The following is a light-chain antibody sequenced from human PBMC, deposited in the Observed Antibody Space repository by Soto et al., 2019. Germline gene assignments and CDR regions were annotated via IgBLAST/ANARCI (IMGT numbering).Light chain of an antibody. CDR1: QGIGNY. Sequence: DIQMTQSPSSLSASVGDRITITCRASQGIGNYLTWFQKEPGKAPKSLIYTISNLQSGVPTRFSGSGSGTDFTLTISNLQPEDFATYFCQQTYSYPWTFGQGTTVEIK. J-gene: IGKJ1*01. V-gene: IGKV1-16*01. CDR2: TIS. CDR3: QQTYSYPWT.